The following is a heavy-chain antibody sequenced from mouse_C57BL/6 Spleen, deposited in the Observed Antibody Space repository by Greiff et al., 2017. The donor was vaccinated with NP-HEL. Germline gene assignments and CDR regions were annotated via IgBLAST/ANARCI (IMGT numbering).Heavy chain of an antibody. CDR1: GFNIKDDY. V-gene: IGHV14-4*01. D-gene: IGHD2-1*01. J-gene: IGHJ2*01. CDR2: IDPENGDT. Sequence: EVQLQQSGAELVRPGASVKLSCTASGFNIKDDYMHWVKQRPEQGLEWIGWIDPENGDTEYASKFQGKATITADTSSNTAYLQLSSLTSEDTAVYYCTLYYGTDYWGQGTTLTVSS. CDR3: TLYYGTDY.